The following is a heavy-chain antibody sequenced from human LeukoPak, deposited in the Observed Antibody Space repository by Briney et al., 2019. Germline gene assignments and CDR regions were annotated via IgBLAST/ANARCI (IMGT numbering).Heavy chain of an antibody. D-gene: IGHD3-9*01. CDR2: ISAYNGNT. CDR1: GYTFTSYG. V-gene: IGHV1-18*01. CDR3: AREKAYYDILTGLLRERYFDY. Sequence: ASVKVSCKASGYTFTSYGISWVRQAPGQGLEWMGWISAYNGNTNYAQKLQGRVTMTTDTSTSTAYMELGSLRSDDTAVYYCAREKAYYDILTGLLRERYFDYWGQGTLVTVSS. J-gene: IGHJ4*02.